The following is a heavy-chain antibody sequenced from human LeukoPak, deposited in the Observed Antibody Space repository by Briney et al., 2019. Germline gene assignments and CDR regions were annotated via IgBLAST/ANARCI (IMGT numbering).Heavy chain of an antibody. CDR2: ISAYNGNT. D-gene: IGHD6-13*01. CDR1: GYTFTSYG. V-gene: IGHV1-18*01. CDR3: ASAPSSSRLRADYYYYMDV. J-gene: IGHJ6*03. Sequence: ASVKVSCKASGYTFTSYGISWVRQAPGQGLEWMGWISAYNGNTNYAQKLQGRVTMTTDTSTSTAYMELRSLRSDDTAVYYCASAPSSSRLRADYYYYMDVWGKGTTVTVSS.